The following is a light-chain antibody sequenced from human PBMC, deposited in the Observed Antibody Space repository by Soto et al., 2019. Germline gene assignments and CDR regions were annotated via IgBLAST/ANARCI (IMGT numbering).Light chain of an antibody. J-gene: IGLJ1*01. V-gene: IGLV2-14*01. CDR3: SAYRSSSTLYI. CDR2: DVS. CDR1: SSDVGGYKY. Sequence: QSALTQPASVSGSPGQSITISCTGTSSDVGGYKYVSWYQQHPDKAPKLMIYDVSNRPSGVSNRFSGSKSGNTASLTISGLQAEDEADYYCSAYRSSSTLYIFGSGTKVTV.